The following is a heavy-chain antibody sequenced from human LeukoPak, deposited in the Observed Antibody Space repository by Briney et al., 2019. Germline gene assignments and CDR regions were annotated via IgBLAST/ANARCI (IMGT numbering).Heavy chain of an antibody. CDR2: VSSSGTT. CDR3: ARHIGGGYSNYYYMDV. J-gene: IGHJ6*03. CDR1: GDSISSYY. V-gene: IGHV4-59*08. D-gene: IGHD2-15*01. Sequence: SETLSLTCNVSGDSISSYYWGWIRQPPGKGLEWIAYVSSSGTTNDNPSLKSRVTISVDTSKNQLSLKLTSVTAADTAVYYCARHIGGGYSNYYYMDVWGKGTMVTVSS.